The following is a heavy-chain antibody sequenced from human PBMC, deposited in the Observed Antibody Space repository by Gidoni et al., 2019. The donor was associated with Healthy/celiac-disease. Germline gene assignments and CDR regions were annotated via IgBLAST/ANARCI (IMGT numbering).Heavy chain of an antibody. CDR2: DGSNK. V-gene: IGHV3-30*02. CDR3: AKDFLNPLNTVQPDY. D-gene: IGHD4-4*01. Sequence: DGSNKYYADSVKGRFTISRDNSKNTLYLQMNSLRAEDTAVYYCAKDFLNPLNTVQPDYWGQGTLVTVSS. J-gene: IGHJ4*02.